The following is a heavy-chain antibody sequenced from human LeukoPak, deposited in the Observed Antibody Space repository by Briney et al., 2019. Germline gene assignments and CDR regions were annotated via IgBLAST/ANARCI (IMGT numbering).Heavy chain of an antibody. CDR1: GGPISSSSYY. CDR2: IYYSGST. J-gene: IGHJ5*02. V-gene: IGHV4-39*01. D-gene: IGHD2-2*01. Sequence: SETLSLTCTVSGGPISSSSYYWGWIRQPPGKGLEWIGSIYYSGSTYYNPSLKSRVTISVDTSKNQFSLKLSSVTAADTAVYYCARGGVPAATIYNWFDPWGQGTLVTVSS. CDR3: ARGGVPAATIYNWFDP.